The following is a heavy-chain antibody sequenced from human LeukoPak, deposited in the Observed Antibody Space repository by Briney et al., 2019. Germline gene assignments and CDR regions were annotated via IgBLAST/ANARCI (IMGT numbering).Heavy chain of an antibody. CDR1: GGTFSSYA. D-gene: IGHD3-22*01. CDR3: ASLPPPYYYDSSGYYFDY. J-gene: IGHJ4*02. CDR2: IIPIFGTA. V-gene: IGHV1-69*13. Sequence: SVKVSCKASGGTFSSYAISWVRQAPGQGLEWMGGIIPIFGTANYAQKFQGRVTITADESTSTAYMELSSLRSEDTAVYYCASLPPPYYYDSSGYYFDYWGQGTLVTVSS.